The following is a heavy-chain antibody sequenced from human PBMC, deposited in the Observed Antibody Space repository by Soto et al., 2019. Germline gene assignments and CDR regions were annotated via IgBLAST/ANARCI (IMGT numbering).Heavy chain of an antibody. Sequence: QVQLVQSGAEVKKPGSSVKVSCKASGGTFSSYAISWVRQAPGQGLEWMGGVIPIFGTANHAQKFQDRVTITADKSTSTAYMELSSLRSEDTAVYYCAARGLVVRGPFDYWGQGPLVTVSS. CDR3: AARGLVVRGPFDY. CDR2: VIPIFGTA. V-gene: IGHV1-69*06. D-gene: IGHD5-12*01. J-gene: IGHJ4*02. CDR1: GGTFSSYA.